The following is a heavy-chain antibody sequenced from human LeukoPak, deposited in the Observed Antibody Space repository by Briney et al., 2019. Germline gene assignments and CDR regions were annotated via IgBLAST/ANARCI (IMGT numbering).Heavy chain of an antibody. J-gene: IGHJ4*02. CDR3: ARVSGGYSGYGYFDY. CDR1: GGTFSTYA. Sequence: SVKVSCKASGGTFSTYAISWVRQAPGQGLEWMGGIIPIFGTANYAQKFQGRVTITTDESTSTAYMELNSLRSEDTAVYYCARVSGGYSGYGYFDYWGQGTLVTVSS. CDR2: IIPIFGTA. D-gene: IGHD5-12*01. V-gene: IGHV1-69*05.